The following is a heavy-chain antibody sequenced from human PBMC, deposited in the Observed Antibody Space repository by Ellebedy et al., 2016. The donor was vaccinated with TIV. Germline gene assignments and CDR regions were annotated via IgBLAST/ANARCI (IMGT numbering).Heavy chain of an antibody. Sequence: GESLKISCAASGFTFGSHSINWVRQAPGKGLEWVSYISGTGITTNYADSVEGRFNISRENAKNSVFLQMHNLRPEDTAVYFCARNDRQRGFDSWGQGTLVTVSS. V-gene: IGHV3-48*04. CDR2: ISGTGITT. J-gene: IGHJ4*02. CDR3: ARNDRQRGFDS. CDR1: GFTFGSHS.